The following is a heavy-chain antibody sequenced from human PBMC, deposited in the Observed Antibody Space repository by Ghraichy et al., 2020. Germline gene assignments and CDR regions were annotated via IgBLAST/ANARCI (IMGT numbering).Heavy chain of an antibody. CDR2: INPNSGGT. J-gene: IGHJ6*02. CDR3: AREGDGYNGSGMDV. V-gene: IGHV1-2*02. Sequence: ASVKVSCKASGYTFTGYYMHWVRQAPGQGLEWMGWINPNSGGTNYAQKFQGRVTMTRDTSISTAYMELSRLRSDDTAVYYCAREGDGYNGSGMDVWGQGTTVTVSS. D-gene: IGHD5-24*01. CDR1: GYTFTGYY.